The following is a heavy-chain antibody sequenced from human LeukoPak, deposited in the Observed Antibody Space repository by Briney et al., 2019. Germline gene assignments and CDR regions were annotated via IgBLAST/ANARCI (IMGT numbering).Heavy chain of an antibody. CDR3: ARDHYGANDY. D-gene: IGHD4-17*01. CDR2: IYYSGST. CDR1: GGSVSSGSYY. J-gene: IGHJ4*02. V-gene: IGHV4-61*01. Sequence: KPSETLSLTCTVSGGSVSSGSYYWSWIRQPPGKGLEWIGYIYYSGSTNYNPSLKSRVTISVDTSKNQFSLKLSSVTAADTAVYYCARDHYGANDYWGQGTLVTVSS.